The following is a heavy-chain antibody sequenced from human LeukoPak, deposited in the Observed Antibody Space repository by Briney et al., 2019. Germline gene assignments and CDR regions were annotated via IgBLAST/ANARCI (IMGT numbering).Heavy chain of an antibody. J-gene: IGHJ4*02. V-gene: IGHV4-39*07. CDR1: GGSISSSSYY. Sequence: SETLSLTCTVSGGSISSSSYYWGWIRQPPGRGLEWIGSTYYSGSTYYNPSLKSRVTISVETSKNQFSLKLSSVTAADTAVYYCARSTYGRKDVGYWGQGTLVTVSS. CDR3: ARSTYGRKDVGY. CDR2: TYYSGST. D-gene: IGHD2-2*01.